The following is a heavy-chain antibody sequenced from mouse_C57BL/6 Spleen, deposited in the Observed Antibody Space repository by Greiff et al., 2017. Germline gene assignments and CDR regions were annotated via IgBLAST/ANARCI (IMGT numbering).Heavy chain of an antibody. J-gene: IGHJ4*01. CDR1: GFNIKDDY. CDR2: IDPENGDT. V-gene: IGHV14-4*01. CDR3: TTRSYYSKGYAMDY. D-gene: IGHD2-5*01. Sequence: EVQLVESGAELVRPGASVKLSCTASGFNIKDDYMHWVKQRPEQGLEWIGWIDPENGDTEYASKFQGKATITADTSANTAYLQLSSLTSEDTAVYYCTTRSYYSKGYAMDYWGQGTSVTVSS.